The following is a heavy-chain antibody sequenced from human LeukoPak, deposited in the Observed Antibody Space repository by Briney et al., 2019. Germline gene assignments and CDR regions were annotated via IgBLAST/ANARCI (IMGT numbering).Heavy chain of an antibody. D-gene: IGHD3-16*01. CDR1: GGSISSGDYY. CDR2: INHSGST. Sequence: SQTLSLTCTVSGGSISSGDYYWSWIRQPPGKGLEWIGEINHSGSTNYNPSLKSRVTISVDTSKNQFSLKLSSVTAADTAVYYCAKSLYRGSDYWGQGTLVTVSS. V-gene: IGHV4-30-4*01. CDR3: AKSLYRGSDY. J-gene: IGHJ4*02.